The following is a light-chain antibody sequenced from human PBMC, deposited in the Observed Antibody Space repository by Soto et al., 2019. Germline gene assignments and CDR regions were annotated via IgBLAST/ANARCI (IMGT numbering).Light chain of an antibody. CDR1: QSISSY. V-gene: IGKV1-39*01. Sequence: DIQMTQSPSTLSASVGDRVTITCRASQSISSYLNWYQQKPGKAPKLLIYAASSLQSGVPSRFSGNGSGTEFTLTISGLQPDDFASYYCQQSYSTLSITFGQGTRLEIK. CDR3: QQSYSTLSIT. CDR2: AAS. J-gene: IGKJ5*01.